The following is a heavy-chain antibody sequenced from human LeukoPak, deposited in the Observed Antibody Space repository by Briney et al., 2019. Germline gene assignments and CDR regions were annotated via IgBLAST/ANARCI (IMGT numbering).Heavy chain of an antibody. V-gene: IGHV3-64*01. D-gene: IGHD6-19*01. CDR1: GFTFSSYA. Sequence: PGGSLRLSCPASGFTFSSYAMHWVRQAPGKGLEYVSAISSNGGSTYYANSVKGRFTISRDNSKNTLYLQMGSLRAEDMAVYYCATLAVAGYTNYYFDYWGQGTLVTVSS. CDR2: ISSNGGST. J-gene: IGHJ4*02. CDR3: ATLAVAGYTNYYFDY.